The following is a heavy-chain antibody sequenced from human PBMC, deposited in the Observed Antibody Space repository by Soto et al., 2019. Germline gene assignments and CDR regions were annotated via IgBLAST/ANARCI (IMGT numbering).Heavy chain of an antibody. CDR2: IWHDGKEK. J-gene: IGHJ4*02. CDR1: GFTFSNFG. V-gene: IGHV3-33*01. CDR3: ARDPGQDEAMDY. Sequence: QVQVVESGGGVVQPGRSLKLSCAASGFTFSNFGMHWVRQAPGKGLEWVAVIWHDGKEKYYADSAKGRSTFSRDNSKNTLYLQMNSLRAEDTAVYYCARDPGQDEAMDYWGQGTLVTVSS.